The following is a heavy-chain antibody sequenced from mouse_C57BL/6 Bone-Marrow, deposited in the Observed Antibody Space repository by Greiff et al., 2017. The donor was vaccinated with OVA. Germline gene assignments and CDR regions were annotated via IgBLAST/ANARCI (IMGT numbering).Heavy chain of an antibody. J-gene: IGHJ3*01. D-gene: IGHD2-3*01. CDR3: ARDGYCAWFAY. Sequence: QVQLKESGPGLVQPSQSLSITCTVSGFSFTSYGVHWVRQSPGKGLEWMGVIWSSGSSDYNAAFISSLSISKDNSKTHVFFKMNMLQADDTAIYYCARDGYCAWFAYWGQGTLVTVSA. CDR1: GFSFTSYG. CDR2: IWSSGSS. V-gene: IGHV2-2*01.